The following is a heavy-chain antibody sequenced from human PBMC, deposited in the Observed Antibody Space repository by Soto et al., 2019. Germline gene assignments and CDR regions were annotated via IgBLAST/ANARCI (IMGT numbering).Heavy chain of an antibody. Sequence: ASVKVSCKASGYTFTSYGISWVRQAPGQGLEWMGWISAYNANTNYAQKLQGRVTMTTDTSTSTAYRELRSLRSDDTAVYYCARKAVPAAILMDVWCQGTTVTVSS. CDR3: ARKAVPAAILMDV. V-gene: IGHV1-18*04. J-gene: IGHJ6*02. CDR1: GYTFTSYG. CDR2: ISAYNANT. D-gene: IGHD2-2*01.